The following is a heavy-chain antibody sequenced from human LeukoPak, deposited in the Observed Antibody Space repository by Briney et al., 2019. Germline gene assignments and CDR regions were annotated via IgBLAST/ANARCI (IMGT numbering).Heavy chain of an antibody. Sequence: ASVKVSCKASGYTFTSYAISWVRQAPGQGLEWMGWISADNGNTDYAQRFQGRVTMTTDTSTSTAYMELRSLRSDDTAVYYCARDTGGSYSGYYYYYYMDVWGKGTTVTVSS. CDR1: GYTFTSYA. D-gene: IGHD1-26*01. CDR3: ARDTGGSYSGYYYYYYMDV. J-gene: IGHJ6*03. CDR2: ISADNGNT. V-gene: IGHV1-18*01.